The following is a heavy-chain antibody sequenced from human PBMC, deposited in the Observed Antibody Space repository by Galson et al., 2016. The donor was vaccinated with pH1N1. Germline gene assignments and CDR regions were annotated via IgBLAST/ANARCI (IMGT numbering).Heavy chain of an antibody. J-gene: IGHJ4*02. V-gene: IGHV5-51*01. CDR3: ARRGINGTDF. Sequence: QSGAEVKKSGESLKISCKGSGYSFKSYWIAWVRQMPGKGLEWMGIIYPGDSDTTYNPSFLGQVIMSADKSISTAFLQWSSLNASDTAMYYCARRGINGTDFWGQGTLVTVSS. CDR1: GYSFKSYW. CDR2: IYPGDSDT. D-gene: IGHD1/OR15-1a*01.